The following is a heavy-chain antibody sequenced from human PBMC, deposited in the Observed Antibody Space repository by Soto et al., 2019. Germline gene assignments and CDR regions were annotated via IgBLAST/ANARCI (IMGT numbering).Heavy chain of an antibody. CDR1: GGSISSYY. V-gene: IGHV4-59*08. J-gene: IGHJ3*02. D-gene: IGHD4-17*01. CDR2: IYYSGST. Sequence: SETLSLTCTVSGGSISSYYWSWIRQPPGKGLEWIGHIYYSGSTNYNPSLKSRVTISVDTSKNQFSLKLSSVTAADTAVYYCARWGTTSTTVTRGAFDIWGQGTMVTVSS. CDR3: ARWGTTSTTVTRGAFDI.